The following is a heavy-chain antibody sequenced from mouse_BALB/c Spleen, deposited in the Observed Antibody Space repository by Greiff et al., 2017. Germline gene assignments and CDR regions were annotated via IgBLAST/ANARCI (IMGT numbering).Heavy chain of an antibody. Sequence: VQLKESGPGLVKPSQSLSLTCTVTGYSITSDYAWNWIRQFPGNKLEWMGYISYSGSTSYNPSLKSRISITRDTSKNQFFLQLNSVTTEDTATYYCARAPLYDGYYAWFAYWGQGTLVTVSA. CDR3: ARAPLYDGYYAWFAY. V-gene: IGHV3-2*02. D-gene: IGHD2-3*01. CDR1: GYSITSDYA. CDR2: ISYSGST. J-gene: IGHJ3*01.